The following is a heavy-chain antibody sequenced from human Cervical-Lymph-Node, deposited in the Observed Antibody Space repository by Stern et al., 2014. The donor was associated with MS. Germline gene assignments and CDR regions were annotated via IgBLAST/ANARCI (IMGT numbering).Heavy chain of an antibody. V-gene: IGHV3-48*02. D-gene: IGHD6-19*01. CDR1: GFTFSHYS. J-gene: IGHJ4*02. CDR3: ARDRTDSSGWSYFDY. CDR2: ISSSTHTI. Sequence: EVQLVESGGGLVQPGGSLRLSCAASGFTFSHYSMNWVRQAPGKGLEWVSYISSSTHTIYYADSVKGRFTISRDNAENSLYLQMNSLRDEDTAVYYCARDRTDSSGWSYFDYWGQGTLVTVSS.